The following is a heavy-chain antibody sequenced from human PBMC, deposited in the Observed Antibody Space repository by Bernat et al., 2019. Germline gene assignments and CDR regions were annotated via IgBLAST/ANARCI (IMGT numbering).Heavy chain of an antibody. CDR1: GFSLSTSGMC. V-gene: IGHV2-70*15. Sequence: QVTLRESGPALVKPTQTLTLTCTFSGFSLSTSGMCVSWIRQPPGKALEWLARIDWDDDKYYSTSLKTRLTSSKDTSKNQVVLTMTNMDPVDTATYYCALLEGGSGGSCYSRYGMDVWGQGTTVTVSS. D-gene: IGHD2-15*01. CDR3: ALLEGGSGGSCYSRYGMDV. CDR2: IDWDDDK. J-gene: IGHJ6*02.